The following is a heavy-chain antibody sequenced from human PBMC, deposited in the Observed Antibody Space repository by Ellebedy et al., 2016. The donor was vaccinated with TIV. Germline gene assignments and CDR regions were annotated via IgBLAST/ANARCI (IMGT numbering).Heavy chain of an antibody. D-gene: IGHD2-2*01. CDR2: ISNSGSTI. CDR1: GFTFSDYY. J-gene: IGHJ5*02. CDR3: ARDARFIDQQHNWFDP. V-gene: IGHV3-11*01. Sequence: GGSLRLSCAASGFTFSDYYMIWIRQAPGKGLEWVSYISNSGSTIYYADSVKGRFTISRANAKNSLSLLMNSLRAEDTAVYYCARDARFIDQQHNWFDPWGQGTLVTVSS.